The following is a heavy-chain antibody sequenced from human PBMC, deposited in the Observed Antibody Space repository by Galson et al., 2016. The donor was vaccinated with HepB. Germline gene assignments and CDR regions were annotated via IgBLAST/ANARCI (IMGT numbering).Heavy chain of an antibody. V-gene: IGHV3-20*01. CDR3: ARDRGAAAGTLPNWFDP. J-gene: IGHJ5*02. CDR1: GFTFDDYG. CDR2: INWDGGST. D-gene: IGHD6-13*01. Sequence: SLRLSCAASGFTFDDYGMSWVRQAPGKGLEWVSGINWDGGSTGYVDSVKGRFTISRDNAKNSLYLQMNSLRAEDTALYHCARDRGAAAGTLPNWFDPWGQRTLVTVSS.